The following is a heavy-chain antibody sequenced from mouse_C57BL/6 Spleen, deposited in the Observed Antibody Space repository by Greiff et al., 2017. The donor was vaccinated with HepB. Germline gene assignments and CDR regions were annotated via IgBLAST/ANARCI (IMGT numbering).Heavy chain of an antibody. V-gene: IGHV1-82*01. CDR3: AREDDYDWFAY. D-gene: IGHD2-4*01. Sequence: VQLQQSGPELVKPGASVKISCKASGYAFSSSWMNWVKQRPGKGLEWIGRIYPGDGDTNYNGKFKGKATLTADKSSSTAYMQLRSLTSEDSAVYFCAREDDYDWFAYWGQGTLVTVSA. CDR1: GYAFSSSW. CDR2: IYPGDGDT. J-gene: IGHJ3*01.